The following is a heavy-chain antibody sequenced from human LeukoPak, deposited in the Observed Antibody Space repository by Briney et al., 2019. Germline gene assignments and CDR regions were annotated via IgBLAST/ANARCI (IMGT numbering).Heavy chain of an antibody. CDR3: AKDLYSSGWSGVDY. Sequence: GRSLRLSCAASGFTFSSYGMHWVRQAPGKGLEWVAVISYDGSNKYYADSVKGRFTISRDNSKNTLYVQMNSLRAEDTAVYYCAKDLYSSGWSGVDYWGQGTLVTVSS. J-gene: IGHJ4*02. CDR2: ISYDGSNK. CDR1: GFTFSSYG. D-gene: IGHD6-19*01. V-gene: IGHV3-30*18.